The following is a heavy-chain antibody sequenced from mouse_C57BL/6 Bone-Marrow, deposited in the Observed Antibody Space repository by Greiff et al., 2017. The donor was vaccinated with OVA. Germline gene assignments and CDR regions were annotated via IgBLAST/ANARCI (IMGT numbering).Heavy chain of an antibody. J-gene: IGHJ1*03. Sequence: VQLQQSGPELVRPGVSVKISCKGSGYTFTDYAMHWVKQSHAKSLEWIGVISTYYGDASYNQKFKDKATMTVDKSSSTAYMELARLTSEDSAVYYCARINSLITTVVAHCYFDVWGTGTTVTVSS. CDR3: ARINSLITTVVAHCYFDV. CDR1: GYTFTDYA. V-gene: IGHV1-67*01. CDR2: ISTYYGDA. D-gene: IGHD1-1*01.